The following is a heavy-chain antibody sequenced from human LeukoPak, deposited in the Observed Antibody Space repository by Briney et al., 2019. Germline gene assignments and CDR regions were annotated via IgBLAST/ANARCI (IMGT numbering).Heavy chain of an antibody. CDR1: GFTFSSYE. V-gene: IGHV3-48*03. CDR2: ISSSGSTI. Sequence: GGSLRLSCAASGFTFSSYEMNWIRQAPGKGLEWVSYISSSGSTIYYADSVKGRFTISRDNAKNSLYLQMNSLRAEDTAVYYCAELGITMTGGVWGKGTTVTISS. J-gene: IGHJ6*04. CDR3: AELGITMTGGV. D-gene: IGHD3-10*02.